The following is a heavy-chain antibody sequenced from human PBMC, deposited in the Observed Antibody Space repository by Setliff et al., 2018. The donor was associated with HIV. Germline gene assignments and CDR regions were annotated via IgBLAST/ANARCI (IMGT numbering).Heavy chain of an antibody. V-gene: IGHV1-3*01. D-gene: IGHD3-22*01. Sequence: ASVKVSCKASGYTFTTYAMHWVHQAPGQRLEWMGWIDAGNGNTKYSQKFQGRVTITRDTSASTAYLELSSLRSEDTAVYYCARVDYYDSSGYWHFDYWGQGTLVTVSS. CDR2: IDAGNGNT. J-gene: IGHJ4*02. CDR3: ARVDYYDSSGYWHFDY. CDR1: GYTFTTYA.